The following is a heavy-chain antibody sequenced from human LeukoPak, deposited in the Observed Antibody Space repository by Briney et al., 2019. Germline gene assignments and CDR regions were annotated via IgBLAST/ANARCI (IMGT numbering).Heavy chain of an antibody. CDR3: ARGRWLQFPDAFDI. CDR2: ISYDGSNK. D-gene: IGHD5-24*01. V-gene: IGHV3-30-3*01. J-gene: IGHJ3*02. CDR1: GFTFSSYS. Sequence: GGSLRLSCAASGFTFSSYSMNWVRQAPGKGLEWVAVISYDGSNKYYADSVKGRFTISRDNFKNTLYLQMNSLRAEDTAVYYCARGRWLQFPDAFDIWGQGTMVTVSS.